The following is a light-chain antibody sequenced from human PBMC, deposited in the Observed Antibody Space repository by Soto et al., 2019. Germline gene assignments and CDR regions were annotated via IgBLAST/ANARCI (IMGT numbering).Light chain of an antibody. CDR3: SSFAGSYSPYV. CDR1: SSDVGVYDF. CDR2: QVN. V-gene: IGLV2-8*01. Sequence: QSALTQPASVSGSPGQSITISCTGGSSDVGVYDFVSWYQQHPGKAPKVIIYQVNKRPSGVPDRFSGSKSANTASLTVSGLRPEDEADYFCSSFAGSYSPYVFGTGTKLTVL. J-gene: IGLJ1*01.